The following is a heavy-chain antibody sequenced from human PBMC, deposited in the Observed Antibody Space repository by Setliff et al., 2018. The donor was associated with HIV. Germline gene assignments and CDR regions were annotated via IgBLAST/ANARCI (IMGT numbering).Heavy chain of an antibody. J-gene: IGHJ5*02. CDR1: GGSMNNYY. CDR2: IYVGGNT. Sequence: SETLSLTCSVSGGSMNNYYWTWIRQSPGEGLEWLGYIYVGGNTNYNPSLKSRITLSVDASKNQFSLKLKSVTAADTAIYYCARQGGYLSPLGSWGPGTLVTVSS. CDR3: ARQGGYLSPLGS. V-gene: IGHV4-59*08. D-gene: IGHD2-15*01.